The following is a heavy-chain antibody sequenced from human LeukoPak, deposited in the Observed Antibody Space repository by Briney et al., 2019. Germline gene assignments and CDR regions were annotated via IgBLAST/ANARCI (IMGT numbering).Heavy chain of an antibody. V-gene: IGHV3-30*02. Sequence: PGRSLRLSCAASGFTFSSYAMHWVRQAPGKGLEWVAFIRDDGSNKNYADSVKGRFTISRDNSKNTLYLQMNSLRVEDTAVYYCAKGCSGGNCYTGYYYMDVWGKGTTVTISS. CDR3: AKGCSGGNCYTGYYYMDV. D-gene: IGHD2-15*01. CDR1: GFTFSSYA. CDR2: IRDDGSNK. J-gene: IGHJ6*03.